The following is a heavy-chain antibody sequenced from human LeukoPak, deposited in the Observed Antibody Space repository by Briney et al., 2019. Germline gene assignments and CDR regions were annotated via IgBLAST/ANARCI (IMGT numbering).Heavy chain of an antibody. D-gene: IGHD2-15*01. CDR3: AGDYGYCXGXXXXYYFDY. Sequence: SETLSLTCAVYGGSFSGYYWSWIRQPPGKGLEWIGXXXHSXSTXYNXSLKXRVTISVDTSKNQFSLKLSSVTAADTAVYYCAGDYGYCXGXXXXYYFDYWGQGTXXTVSS. J-gene: IGHJ4*02. CDR2: XXHSXST. CDR1: GGSFSGYY. V-gene: IGHV4-34*01.